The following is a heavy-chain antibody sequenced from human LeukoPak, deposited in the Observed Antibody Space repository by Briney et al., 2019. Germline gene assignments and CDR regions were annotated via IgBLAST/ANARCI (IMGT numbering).Heavy chain of an antibody. CDR2: MNPNSGNT. J-gene: IGHJ4*02. V-gene: IGHV1-8*01. D-gene: IGHD1-26*01. CDR3: ARVLSGSSLGFFDY. CDR1: GYTFTSYD. Sequence: GASVKVSCKASGYTFTSYDIHWVRQATGQGLEWMGWMNPNSGNTGYTQKFQGRVTMTRNTSISTAYMELSSLRSEDTAVYYCARVLSGSSLGFFDYWGQGTLVTVSS.